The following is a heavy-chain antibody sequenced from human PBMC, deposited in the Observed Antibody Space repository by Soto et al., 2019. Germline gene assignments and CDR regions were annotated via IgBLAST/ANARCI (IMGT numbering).Heavy chain of an antibody. CDR1: GFTVSDDH. CDR2: IYYGGTT. J-gene: IGHJ3*02. CDR3: AREAAGFDI. V-gene: IGHV3-53*02. Sequence: EMQLVETGGGLLQPGGSLRLSCAASGFTVSDDHMSWVRQAPGKGPEWVSVIYYGGTTYYADSVQGRFTISRDKSKNTLYLQMNDLRADDTAVYYCAREAAGFDIWGQGTMVTVSS.